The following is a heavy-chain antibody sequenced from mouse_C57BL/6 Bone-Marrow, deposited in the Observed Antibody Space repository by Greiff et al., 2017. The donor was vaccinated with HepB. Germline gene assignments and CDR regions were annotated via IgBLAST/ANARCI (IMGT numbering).Heavy chain of an antibody. Sequence: QVHVKQPGAELVKPGASVKVSCKASGYTFTSYWMHWVKQRPGQGLEWIGRIHPSDSDTNYNQKFKGKATLTVDKSSSTAYMQLSSLTSEDSAVYYCAMGYYGSSYRWYFDVWGTGTTVTVSS. V-gene: IGHV1-74*01. D-gene: IGHD1-1*01. CDR1: GYTFTSYW. CDR2: IHPSDSDT. J-gene: IGHJ1*03. CDR3: AMGYYGSSYRWYFDV.